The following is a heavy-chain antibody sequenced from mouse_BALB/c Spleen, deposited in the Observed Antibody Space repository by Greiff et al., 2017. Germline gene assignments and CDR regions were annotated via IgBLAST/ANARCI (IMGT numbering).Heavy chain of an antibody. V-gene: IGHV5-6*01. D-gene: IGHD2-3*01. J-gene: IGHJ4*01. CDR3: ARDGGRGAMDY. CDR1: GFTFSSYC. Sequence: EVKVVESGGDLVKPGGSLKLSCAASGFTFSSYCMSWVRQTPDQRLEWVVTISSGGSYTYYPDSVKGRCTISRDNAKNTLYLQMSSLRSEATAMYVYARDGGRGAMDYWGQGTSGTVSS. CDR2: ISSGGSYT.